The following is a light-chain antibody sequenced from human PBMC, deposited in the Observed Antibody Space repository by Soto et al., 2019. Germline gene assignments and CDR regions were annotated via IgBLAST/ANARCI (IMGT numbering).Light chain of an antibody. Sequence: EIVLTQSPATLSLSPGERATLSCRASKSVSSYLARYQQKPGQAPRLLIYDASNRATGIPARFSGSGSGTDFTLTISSLEPEDFAIYYCQQSSNWPPVTFGGGTKVEIK. J-gene: IGKJ4*01. CDR2: DAS. V-gene: IGKV3-11*01. CDR3: QQSSNWPPVT. CDR1: KSVSSY.